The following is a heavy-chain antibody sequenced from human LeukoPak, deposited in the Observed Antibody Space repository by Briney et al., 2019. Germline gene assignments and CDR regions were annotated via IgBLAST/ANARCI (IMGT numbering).Heavy chain of an antibody. CDR1: GGSISSYY. CDR3: VRDLLWFGEPGFFVY. Sequence: SQTLSLTCTVSGGSISSYYWSWIRQPAGKGLEWIGRIYTSGSTNYNPSLKSRVTMSVDTSKNQFSLKLSSVTAADTAVYYCVRDLLWFGEPGFFVYWGQGTLVTVSS. J-gene: IGHJ4*02. V-gene: IGHV4-4*07. CDR2: IYTSGST. D-gene: IGHD3-10*01.